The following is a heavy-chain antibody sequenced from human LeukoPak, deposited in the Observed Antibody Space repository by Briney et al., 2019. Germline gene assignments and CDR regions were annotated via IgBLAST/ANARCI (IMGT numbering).Heavy chain of an antibody. CDR2: VTGSGITT. Sequence: PGGSLRLSCVASGFSFSDYIMSWVRQAPGKGLEWVSTVTGSGITTSYAASVKGRFTISRDNYKNTLFLQMNSLRAEDTGVYYCAKSVAIGFDIGRQDTVLTVS. V-gene: IGHV3-23*01. D-gene: IGHD5-12*01. J-gene: IGHJ3*02. CDR3: AKSVAIGFDI. CDR1: GFSFSDYI.